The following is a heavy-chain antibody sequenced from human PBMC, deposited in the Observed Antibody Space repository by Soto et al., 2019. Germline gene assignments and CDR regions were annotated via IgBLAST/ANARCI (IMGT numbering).Heavy chain of an antibody. J-gene: IGHJ1*01. Sequence: EVQLEQSGGGLVQPGGSLKLSCAASGFTFSGSTVHWVRQASGEGLQWVGRIRSKANDYATTYIASVKGRFTISRDDSRNTAYLQMSDLKTEDTAVYYCTGGYCTGGTCYSGYFQHWGQGALVTVFS. V-gene: IGHV3-73*02. CDR1: GFTFSGST. CDR2: IRSKANDYAT. CDR3: TGGYCTGGTCYSGYFQH. D-gene: IGHD2-15*01.